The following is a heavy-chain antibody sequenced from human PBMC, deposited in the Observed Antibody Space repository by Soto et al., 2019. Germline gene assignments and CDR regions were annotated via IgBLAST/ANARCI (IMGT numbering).Heavy chain of an antibody. CDR3: ARHWGLSGSYRPGYYGMDV. CDR2: IYYSGST. Sequence: WETLSLTCTVSGGSISSSSYYWGWIRQPPGKGLEWIGSIYYSGSTYYNPSLKSRVTISVDTSKNQFSLKLSSVTAADTAVYYCARHWGLSGSYRPGYYGMDVCGQWPSGT. V-gene: IGHV4-39*01. J-gene: IGHJ6*02. D-gene: IGHD6-19*01. CDR1: GGSISSSSYY.